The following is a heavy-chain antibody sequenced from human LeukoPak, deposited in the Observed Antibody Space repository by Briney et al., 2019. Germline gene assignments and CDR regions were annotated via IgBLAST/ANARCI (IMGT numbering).Heavy chain of an antibody. J-gene: IGHJ4*02. D-gene: IGHD3-3*01. CDR2: ISSSSSYT. Sequence: PGGSLRLSCAASGFTFSDYYMNWIRQAPGKGLGWVSYISSSSSYTNYADSVKGRFTISRDNAKNSLYLQMNSLRAEDTAVYYCARDRAGITVFDYWGQGTLVTVSS. V-gene: IGHV3-11*05. CDR3: ARDRAGITVFDY. CDR1: GFTFSDYY.